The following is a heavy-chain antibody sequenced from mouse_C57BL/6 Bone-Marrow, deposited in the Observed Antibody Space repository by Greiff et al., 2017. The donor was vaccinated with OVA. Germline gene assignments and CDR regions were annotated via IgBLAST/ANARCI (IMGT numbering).Heavy chain of an antibody. CDR2: IYPRSGNT. CDR1: GYTFTSYG. CDR3: ARYDGYSFAY. D-gene: IGHD2-3*01. J-gene: IGHJ3*01. Sequence: QVQLQQSGAELARPGASVKLSCKASGYTFTSYGISWVKQRTGQGLEWIGEIYPRSGNTYYNEKFKGKATLTADKSSSTAYMELRSLPSEDSAVYFCARYDGYSFAYWGQGTLVTVSA. V-gene: IGHV1-81*01.